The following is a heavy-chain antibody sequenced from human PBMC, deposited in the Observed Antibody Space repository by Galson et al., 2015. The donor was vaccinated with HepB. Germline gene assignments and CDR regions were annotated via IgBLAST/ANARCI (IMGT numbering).Heavy chain of an antibody. J-gene: IGHJ4*02. Sequence: QSGAEVKKPGESLKISCKGSGYSFTSYWIGWVRQMPGKGLEWMGIIYPGDSDTRYSPSFQGQVTISADKSISTAYLQWSSLKASDTAMYYCARHKRFYYDSSGSFDYWGQGTLVTVSS. V-gene: IGHV5-51*01. CDR2: IYPGDSDT. D-gene: IGHD3-22*01. CDR1: GYSFTSYW. CDR3: ARHKRFYYDSSGSFDY.